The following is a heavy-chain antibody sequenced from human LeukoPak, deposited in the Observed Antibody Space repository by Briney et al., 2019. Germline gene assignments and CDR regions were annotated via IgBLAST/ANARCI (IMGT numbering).Heavy chain of an antibody. V-gene: IGHV4-59*01. CDR1: TASLNSYY. J-gene: IGHJ6*03. D-gene: IGHD3-9*01. CDR3: ARVGYDILTGYKRNDYFLDV. CDR2: TYYRGST. Sequence: PSQTLSLTCTVSTASLNSYYWSWIRQTPGKGLEWIGYTYYRGSTNYNPFLKSRVTISLDTSKNQVSLRLTPVTAADTAVYYCARVGYDILTGYKRNDYFLDVWGKGTTVTVSS.